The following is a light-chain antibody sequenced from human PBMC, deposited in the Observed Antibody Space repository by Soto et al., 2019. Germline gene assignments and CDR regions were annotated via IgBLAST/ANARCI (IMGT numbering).Light chain of an antibody. CDR2: AAS. CDR3: HQTYSTPQT. CDR1: QSISSH. V-gene: IGKV1-39*01. J-gene: IGKJ1*01. Sequence: IQMTQSPYSLSASVRARVPNTSRSSQSISSHLNWYPQKPGKALKLLIYAASSLQSALPPTLSGSGSGPDFTLTITSLQPEDFGTYYCHQTYSTPQTFGQGTKLDIK.